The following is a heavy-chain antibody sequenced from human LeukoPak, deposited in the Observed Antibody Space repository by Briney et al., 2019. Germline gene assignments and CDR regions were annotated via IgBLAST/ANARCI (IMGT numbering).Heavy chain of an antibody. D-gene: IGHD6-19*01. V-gene: IGHV3-21*01. CDR3: ARDGALYSSGWYAGY. J-gene: IGHJ4*02. Sequence: KPGGPLNLPFPPPGFPFIAYALTWSPRPPGKGWGGAPSFSSSSSYIYYADSVKGRFTISRDNAKNSLYLQMNSLRAEDTAVYYCARDGALYSSGWYAGYWGQGTLVTVSS. CDR2: FSSSSSYI. CDR1: GFPFIAYA.